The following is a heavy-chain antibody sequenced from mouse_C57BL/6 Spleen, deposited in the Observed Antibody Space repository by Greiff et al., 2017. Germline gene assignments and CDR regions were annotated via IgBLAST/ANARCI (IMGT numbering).Heavy chain of an antibody. CDR2: IDPSDSET. CDR3: ARGVYYGNYDWYFDV. CDR1: GYTFTSYW. V-gene: IGHV1-52*01. J-gene: IGHJ1*03. D-gene: IGHD2-1*01. Sequence: QVQLQQSGAELVRPGSSVKLSCKASGYTFTSYWMHWVKQRPIQGLEWIGNIDPSDSETHYNQKFKDKATLTVDKSSSTAYMQLSSLTSEDSAVYYCARGVYYGNYDWYFDVWGTGTTVTVSS.